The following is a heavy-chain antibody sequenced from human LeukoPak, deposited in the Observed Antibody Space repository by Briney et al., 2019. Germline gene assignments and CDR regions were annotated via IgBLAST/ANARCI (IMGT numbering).Heavy chain of an antibody. CDR3: ARDLDTMILDY. J-gene: IGHJ4*02. Sequence: SETLSLTCTVSGGSISSYYWSWIRQPPGKGLEWIGYIYYSGSTNYNPSLKSRVTISVDTSKNQFSLKLSSVTAADTAVYYCARDLDTMILDYWGQGTLVTVSS. D-gene: IGHD3-22*01. CDR2: IYYSGST. CDR1: GGSISSYY. V-gene: IGHV4-59*01.